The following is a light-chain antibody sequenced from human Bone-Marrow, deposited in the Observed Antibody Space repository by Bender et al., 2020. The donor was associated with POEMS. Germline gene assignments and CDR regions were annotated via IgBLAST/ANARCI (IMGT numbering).Light chain of an antibody. CDR2: DVT. V-gene: IGLV2-14*03. J-gene: IGLJ2*01. CDR1: SSDVGTYDF. Sequence: QSALTQPASVSGSPGQVITISCTGTSSDVGTYDFVSWYQHHPGTGPRLIIYDVTNRHSGVSNRFSGSKSGNTASLTISGLQAEDEAHYYCSSHSNSDTVAIFGGGTKLTVL. CDR3: SSHSNSDTVAI.